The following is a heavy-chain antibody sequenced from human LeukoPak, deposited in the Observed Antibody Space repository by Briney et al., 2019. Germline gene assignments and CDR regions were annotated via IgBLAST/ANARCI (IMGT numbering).Heavy chain of an antibody. CDR3: ARDSGSYLTVFDY. V-gene: IGHV3-74*01. D-gene: IGHD1-26*01. Sequence: PGGSLRLSCAASGFTFSSYWMHWVRQAPGKGLVWVSRINTYGSTTNYADSVKGRFTISRDNAKNTLYLQMNSLRAEDTAVYYCARDSGSYLTVFDYWGQGALVTVSS. CDR2: INTYGSTT. J-gene: IGHJ4*02. CDR1: GFTFSSYW.